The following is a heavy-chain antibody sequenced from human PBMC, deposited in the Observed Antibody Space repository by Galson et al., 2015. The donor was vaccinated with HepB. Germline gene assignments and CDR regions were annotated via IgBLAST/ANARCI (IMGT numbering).Heavy chain of an antibody. Sequence: SLRLSCAASGFTFSDYYFSWIRQAPGKGLEWVSFISSSCSTKYYADSVKGRFTISRDDAKKSLYLQMSSLRAEDTAVYYCAGQYYDESSGYLEGGYWGQGTLVTVSS. CDR2: ISSSCSTK. V-gene: IGHV3-11*01. J-gene: IGHJ4*02. CDR3: AGQYYDESSGYLEGGY. D-gene: IGHD3-22*01. CDR1: GFTFSDYY.